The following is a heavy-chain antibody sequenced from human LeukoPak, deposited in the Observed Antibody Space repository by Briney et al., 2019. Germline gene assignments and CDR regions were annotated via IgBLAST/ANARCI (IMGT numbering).Heavy chain of an antibody. J-gene: IGHJ4*02. D-gene: IGHD2-2*01. CDR2: IYYSGST. CDR3: ARGPIVVVPPATYFDY. Sequence: PSETLSLTCTVSGGSISSYYWSWIRQPPGKGLEWIGYIYYSGSTNYNPSLKSRVTITVDTSKNQFSLKLSSVTAADTAVYYCARGPIVVVPPATYFDYWGQGTLVTVSS. V-gene: IGHV4-59*01. CDR1: GGSISSYY.